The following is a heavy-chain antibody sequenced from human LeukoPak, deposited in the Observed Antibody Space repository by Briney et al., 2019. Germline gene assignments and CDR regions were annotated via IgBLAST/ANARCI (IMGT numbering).Heavy chain of an antibody. CDR1: GFTFSSSA. CDR2: ITGSGANT. D-gene: IGHD2-21*02. Sequence: GGSLRLSCEASGFTFSSSAMTWVRQAPGKGLEWVSAITGSGANTNYADSVKGRFTISRDNSKNTLYLQMNSLRAEDTAVYYCAKDRTAWQFDYWGQGTLVTVSS. CDR3: AKDRTAWQFDY. V-gene: IGHV3-23*01. J-gene: IGHJ4*02.